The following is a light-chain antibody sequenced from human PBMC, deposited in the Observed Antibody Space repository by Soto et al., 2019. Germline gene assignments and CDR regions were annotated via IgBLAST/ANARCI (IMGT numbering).Light chain of an antibody. J-gene: IGKJ1*01. CDR2: GAS. V-gene: IGKV3-15*01. CDR1: QSVSSN. Sequence: VLTQSPATLSLSPGDTATLSCRASQSVSSNLAWYQQKPGQAPRLLIYGASTRATGIPARFSGSGSGTEFTLTISSLQSEDFAVYYCQQYNNWRWTFGQGTKVDIK. CDR3: QQYNNWRWT.